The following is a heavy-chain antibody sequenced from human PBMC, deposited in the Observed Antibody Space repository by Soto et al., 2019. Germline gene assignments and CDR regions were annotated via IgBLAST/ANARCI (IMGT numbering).Heavy chain of an antibody. D-gene: IGHD1-7*01. CDR3: ARVRGANYYFDY. V-gene: IGHV3-21*01. CDR1: GFTFRSYT. J-gene: IGHJ4*02. CDR2: IGSGSTSI. Sequence: GESLKISCAASGFTFRSYTMDWVRQAPGKGLEWVSSIGSGSTSIYYADSVKGRFTISRDNAKNSLYLQMNSLRAEDTAVYYCARVRGANYYFDYWGQGILVTVSS.